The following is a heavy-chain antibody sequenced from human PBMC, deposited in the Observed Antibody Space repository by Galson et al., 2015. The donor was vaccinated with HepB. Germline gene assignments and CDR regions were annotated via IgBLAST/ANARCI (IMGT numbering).Heavy chain of an antibody. CDR3: ARGVLQDFSYYYYGMDV. J-gene: IGHJ6*02. Sequence: SVKVSCKASGGTFSSYAISWVRQAPGQGLEWMGGIIPIFGTANYAQKFQGRVTITADESTSTAYMELSSLRSEDTAVYYCARGVLQDFSYYYYGMDVWGQGTTVTVSS. D-gene: IGHD2-15*01. CDR1: GGTFSSYA. V-gene: IGHV1-69*13. CDR2: IIPIFGTA.